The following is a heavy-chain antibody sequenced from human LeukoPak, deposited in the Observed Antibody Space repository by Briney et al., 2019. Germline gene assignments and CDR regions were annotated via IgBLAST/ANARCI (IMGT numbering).Heavy chain of an antibody. D-gene: IGHD3-3*01. Sequence: SETLSLTCAVSGYSISSGYYWGWIRQPPGNGLEWIGSIYHSGSTYYNPSLKSRVTISVDTSKDQFSLKLSSVTAADTAVYYCARESHDFWSGYYMGSWGRGALVTVSS. CDR3: ARESHDFWSGYYMGS. CDR2: IYHSGST. J-gene: IGHJ2*01. CDR1: GYSISSGYY. V-gene: IGHV4-38-2*02.